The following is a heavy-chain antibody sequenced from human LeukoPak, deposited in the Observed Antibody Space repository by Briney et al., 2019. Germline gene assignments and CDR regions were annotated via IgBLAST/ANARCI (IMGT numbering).Heavy chain of an antibody. CDR3: AKDGSSLGSSSMGYYYYMDV. CDR2: ISWNSGSI. J-gene: IGHJ6*03. D-gene: IGHD6-13*01. CDR1: GFTFSSYA. V-gene: IGHV3-9*01. Sequence: QPGGSLRLSCAASGFTFSSYAMSWVRQAPGKGLEWVSGISWNSGSIGYADSVKGRFTISRDNAKNSLYLQMNSLRAEDTALYYCAKDGSSLGSSSMGYYYYMDVWGKGTTVTVSS.